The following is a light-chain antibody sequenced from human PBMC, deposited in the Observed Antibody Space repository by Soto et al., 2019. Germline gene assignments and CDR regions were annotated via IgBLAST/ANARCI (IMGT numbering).Light chain of an antibody. J-gene: IGLJ1*01. V-gene: IGLV1-44*01. CDR1: RSSIGSNA. Sequence: QSVLTQPPSASGTPGQRVTITCSGSRSSIGSNAVSWYQQLPGTAPKLLIFGNNQRPSGVPDRFSGSRSGTSASLAISGLQSEDEGDYYCATWDDSLNGRVFGTGTKLTVL. CDR2: GNN. CDR3: ATWDDSLNGRV.